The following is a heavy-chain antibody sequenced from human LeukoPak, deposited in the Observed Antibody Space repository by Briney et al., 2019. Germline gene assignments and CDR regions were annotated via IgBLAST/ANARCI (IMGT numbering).Heavy chain of an antibody. CDR2: INAGNDNT. J-gene: IGHJ4*02. V-gene: IGHV1-3*01. D-gene: IGHD3-22*01. CDR1: GYTFTSYA. CDR3: ARGGGPYDSSGYYHLDY. Sequence: ASVKVSCKASGYTFTSYAMHWVRQAPGQRLEWMGWINAGNDNTKYSQKFQGRVTITRDTSASTAYMELSSLRSEDTAVYYCARGGGPYDSSGYYHLDYWGQGTLVTVSS.